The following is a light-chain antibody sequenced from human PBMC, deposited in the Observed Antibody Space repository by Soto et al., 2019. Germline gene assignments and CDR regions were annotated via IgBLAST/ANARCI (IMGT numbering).Light chain of an antibody. V-gene: IGKV3-20*01. J-gene: IGKJ1*01. CDR3: QQYGSSPRT. Sequence: EIVLTQSPGTLSLSPGERATLSCRASQSVSSNLAWYQQKPGQAPRLLIYGASSRATGIPDRFSGSGSGTDFNLSIRRLEPEDFAVYYCQQYGSSPRTFGQGTKVDIK. CDR1: QSVSSN. CDR2: GAS.